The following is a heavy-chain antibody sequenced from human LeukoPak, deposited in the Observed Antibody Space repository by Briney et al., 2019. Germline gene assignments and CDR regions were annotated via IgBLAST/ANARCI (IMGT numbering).Heavy chain of an antibody. CDR3: ARVPLVGVVISYYGMDV. CDR1: SGSFSGYY. D-gene: IGHD3-3*01. V-gene: IGHV4-34*01. J-gene: IGHJ6*02. Sequence: PSETLSLTCAVYSGSFSGYYWSWIRQPPGKGLEWIGEINHGGTTNYNPSLKSRVTISVDTSKNQFSLKLSSVTAADTAVYYCARVPLVGVVISYYGMDVWSQGTTVTVSS. CDR2: INHGGTT.